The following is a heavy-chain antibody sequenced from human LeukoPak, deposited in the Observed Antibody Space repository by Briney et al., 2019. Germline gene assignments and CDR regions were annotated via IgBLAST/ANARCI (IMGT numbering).Heavy chain of an antibody. CDR2: INHSGST. D-gene: IGHD3-22*01. CDR3: AREVVITPVYYYYYYMDV. J-gene: IGHJ6*03. CDR1: GGSFSGYY. Sequence: PSETLSLTCAVYGGSFSGYYWSWIRQPPGKGLEWIGEINHSGSTNYNPSLKSRVTIFVDTSKNQFSLKLSSVTAADTAVYYCAREVVITPVYYYYYYMDVWGKGTTVTVSS. V-gene: IGHV4-34*01.